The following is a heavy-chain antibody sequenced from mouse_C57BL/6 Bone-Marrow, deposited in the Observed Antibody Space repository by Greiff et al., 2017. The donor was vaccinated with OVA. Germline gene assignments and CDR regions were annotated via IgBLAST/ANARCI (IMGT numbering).Heavy chain of an antibody. CDR2: IYPRSGNT. CDR3: ARAPYYYGSRLAMDY. V-gene: IGHV1-81*01. CDR1: GYTFTSYG. J-gene: IGHJ4*01. Sequence: QLQQSGAELARPGASVKLSCKASGYTFTSYGISWVKQRTGQGLEWIGEIYPRSGNTYYNEKFKGKATLTADKSSSTAYMELRSLTSEDSAVYFCARAPYYYGSRLAMDYWGQGTSVTVSS. D-gene: IGHD1-1*01.